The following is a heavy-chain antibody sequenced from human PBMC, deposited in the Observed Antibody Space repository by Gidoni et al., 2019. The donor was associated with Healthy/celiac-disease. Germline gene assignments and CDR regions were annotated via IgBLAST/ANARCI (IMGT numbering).Heavy chain of an antibody. Sequence: QVQLVQSGAEVKKPGASVKVSCKASGYTFTGYYMHWVRQAPGQGLEWMGRINPNSGGTNYAQKFQGRVTMTRDTSISTAYMELSRLRSDDTAVYYCARDAHYDILTGYLYTFDYWGQGTLVTVSS. CDR1: GYTFTGYY. J-gene: IGHJ4*02. CDR2: INPNSGGT. CDR3: ARDAHYDILTGYLYTFDY. D-gene: IGHD3-9*01. V-gene: IGHV1-2*06.